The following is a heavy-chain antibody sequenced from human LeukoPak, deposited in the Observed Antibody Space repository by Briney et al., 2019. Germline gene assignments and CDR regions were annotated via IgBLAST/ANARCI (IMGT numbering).Heavy chain of an antibody. CDR2: ITPSGGI. J-gene: IGHJ4*02. CDR1: GYTFSNYD. D-gene: IGHD6-19*01. V-gene: IGHV1-46*01. Sequence: ASVKVSCKASGYTFSNYDMNWVRQAPGQGLEWMGMITPSGGISYAQKFQGRGTMTRDMCTNTVYMELSSLRSEDTAVYYCARAGESVSGWISFLGYWGQGTLVTVSS. CDR3: ARAGESVSGWISFLGY.